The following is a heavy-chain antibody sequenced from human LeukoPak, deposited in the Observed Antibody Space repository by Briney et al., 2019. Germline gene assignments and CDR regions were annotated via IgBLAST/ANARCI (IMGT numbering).Heavy chain of an antibody. Sequence: ASVKVSCKASGGTFSSYAISWVRQAPGQGLEWMGKINPSSGGTGYAQKFQGRVTMTRDTSTSTVYMELTSLRSEDTAVYYCARDGLYCTNGVCSSDIWGQGTLVTVSS. V-gene: IGHV1-46*01. CDR2: INPSSGGT. CDR1: GGTFSSYA. J-gene: IGHJ3*02. CDR3: ARDGLYCTNGVCSSDI. D-gene: IGHD2-8*01.